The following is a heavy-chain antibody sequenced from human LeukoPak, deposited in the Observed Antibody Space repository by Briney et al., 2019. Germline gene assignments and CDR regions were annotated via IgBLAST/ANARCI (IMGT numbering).Heavy chain of an antibody. D-gene: IGHD4-17*01. CDR1: GFTFSSYA. CDR3: ARGMTTVTTGAFDI. V-gene: IGHV3-64*01. Sequence: GGSLRLSCAASGFTFSSYAMHWVRQAPGKGLEYVSAISSNGGSTYYANSVKGRFTISRDNSKNTLYLQMGSLRAEDMAVYYCARGMTTVTTGAFDIWGQGTMVTVSS. CDR2: ISSNGGST. J-gene: IGHJ3*02.